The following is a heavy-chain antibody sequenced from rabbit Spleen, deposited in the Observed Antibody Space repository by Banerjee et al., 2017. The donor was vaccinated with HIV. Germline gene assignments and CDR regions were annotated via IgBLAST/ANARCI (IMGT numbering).Heavy chain of an antibody. CDR1: GVSFSSDQY. J-gene: IGHJ6*01. CDR2: IEGGGSAFT. Sequence: QSLEESGGDLVNPGASLTLTCTASGVSFSSDQYMCWVRQAPGQGLEWIACIEGGGSAFTYFASWAKGRFTISKPSSTTVTLQMTSLTAADAATYFCARDSGSSFSSYGMDLWGPGTLVTVS. CDR3: ARDSGSSFSSYGMDL. D-gene: IGHD8-1*01. V-gene: IGHV1S40*01.